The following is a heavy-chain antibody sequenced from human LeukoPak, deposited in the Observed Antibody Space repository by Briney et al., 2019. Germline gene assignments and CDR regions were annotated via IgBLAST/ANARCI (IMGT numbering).Heavy chain of an antibody. CDR3: ARAGYCSGGSCYSSPFDY. J-gene: IGHJ4*02. Sequence: ASVKVSCKASGYTFTSYGISWVRQAPGQGLEWMGWISAYNGNTNYAQKLQGRVTMTTDTSTSTAHMELRSLRSDDTAVYYCARAGYCSGGSCYSSPFDYWGQGTLVTVSS. CDR1: GYTFTSYG. D-gene: IGHD2-15*01. CDR2: ISAYNGNT. V-gene: IGHV1-18*01.